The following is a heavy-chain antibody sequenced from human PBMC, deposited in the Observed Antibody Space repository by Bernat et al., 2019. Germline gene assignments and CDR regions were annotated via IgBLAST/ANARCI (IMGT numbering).Heavy chain of an antibody. CDR1: GFIFSSYG. J-gene: IGHJ4*02. CDR3: ARGGGYSGYYDY. V-gene: IGHV3-33*01. Sequence: QVQLVESGGGVVQPGRSLRLSCAASGFIFSSYGIHWVRQAPGKGLEWVAVIRSDGSSGYNADSVRGRFTISRDNAKNTLYRQMSSLRAEETAVYYCARGGGYSGYYDYWGQGTLVTVSS. D-gene: IGHD1-26*01. CDR2: IRSDGSSG.